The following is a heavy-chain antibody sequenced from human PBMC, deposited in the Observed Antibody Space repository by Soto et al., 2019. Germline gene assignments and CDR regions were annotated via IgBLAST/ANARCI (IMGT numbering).Heavy chain of an antibody. CDR1: GYTFTSYA. CDR3: ARDRPRRGLAQKGYCSSTSSYSSCAGWFDP. D-gene: IGHD2-2*01. J-gene: IGHJ5*02. Sequence: ASVKVSCKASGYTFTSYAMHWVRQAPGQRLEWMGWINAGNGNTKYSQKFKGRVTITRDTSASTAYMKLSSLRSEDTAVYYCARDRPRRGLAQKGYCSSTSSYSSCAGWFDPWGQGTLVTVSS. CDR2: INAGNGNT. V-gene: IGHV1-3*01.